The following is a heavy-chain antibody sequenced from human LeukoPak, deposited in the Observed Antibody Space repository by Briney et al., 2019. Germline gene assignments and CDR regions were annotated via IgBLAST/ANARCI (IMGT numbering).Heavy chain of an antibody. CDR1: GWSFNDYY. J-gene: IGHJ5*02. CDR2: INARGDT. D-gene: IGHD2-2*01. CDR3: ARGQVPAARGYNWFDP. V-gene: IGHV4-34*01. Sequence: SSETLCLTCAVSGWSFNDYYWNWIRQPPGKGLEWIGEINARGDTNYNPSLKSRVTISVDTSKKQFSLRLTSMIAADTALYYCARGQVPAARGYNWFDPWGQGTLVTVSS.